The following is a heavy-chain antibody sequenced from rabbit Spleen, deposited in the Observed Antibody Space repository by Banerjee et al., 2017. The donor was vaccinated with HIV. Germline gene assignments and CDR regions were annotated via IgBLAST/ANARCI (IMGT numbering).Heavy chain of an antibody. D-gene: IGHD1-1*01. CDR2: INAGSSANT. V-gene: IGHV1S40*01. J-gene: IGHJ4*01. CDR3: ARSYGDSGYSSYYL. Sequence: EESGGGLVKPGGTLTLTCKVSGIDFSSWYYMCWVRQAPGKGLEWIACINAGSSANTYVATWAKGRFTISKTSSTTVTLQMTSLTAADTATYFCARSYGDSGYSSYYLWGPGTLVTVS. CDR1: GIDFSSWYY.